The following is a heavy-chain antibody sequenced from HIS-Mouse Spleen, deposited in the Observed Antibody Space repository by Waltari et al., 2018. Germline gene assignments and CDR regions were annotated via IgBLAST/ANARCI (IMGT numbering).Heavy chain of an antibody. V-gene: IGHV4-39*07. CDR1: GGSISSSSYY. CDR3: AREIPYSSSWYDWYFDL. CDR2: IYSSGST. Sequence: QLQLQESGPGLVKPSETLSLTCTVSGGSISSSSYYWGWIRQPPGKGLEWIWSIYSSGSTYYNPSLKSRVTISVDTSKNQFSLKLSSVTAADTAVYYCAREIPYSSSWYDWYFDLWGRGTLVTVSS. D-gene: IGHD6-13*01. J-gene: IGHJ2*01.